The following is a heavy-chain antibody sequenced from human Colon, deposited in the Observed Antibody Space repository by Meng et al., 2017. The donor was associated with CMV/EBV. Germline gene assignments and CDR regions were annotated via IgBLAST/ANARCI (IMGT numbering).Heavy chain of an antibody. Sequence: QVQLVESGGGLVKPGGSLRLSCAASGFTFSDYYMNWSRQAPGKGLEWLSYITSSGSTKYYADSVKGRFTISRDNAKNSLYLQMNSLRVEDTAVYYCARDGRELRMGPFDYWGQGTLVTVSS. CDR1: GFTFSDYY. J-gene: IGHJ4*02. CDR3: ARDGRELRMGPFDY. D-gene: IGHD1-26*01. V-gene: IGHV3-11*01. CDR2: ITSSGSTK.